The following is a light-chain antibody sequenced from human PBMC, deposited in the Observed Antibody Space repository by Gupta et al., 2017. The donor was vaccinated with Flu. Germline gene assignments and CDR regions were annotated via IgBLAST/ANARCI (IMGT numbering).Light chain of an antibody. CDR1: QSVSSRY. V-gene: IGKV3-20*01. Sequence: EVVLTQSPGTLSLSPGERATLSCRASQSVSSRYLAWYQQKPGQAPRLLIYGASSRATGIPDRFSGRGSGTDFTLTISRLEPGDFAVYYCQQYGSSSTFGQGTKVEIK. J-gene: IGKJ1*01. CDR2: GAS. CDR3: QQYGSSST.